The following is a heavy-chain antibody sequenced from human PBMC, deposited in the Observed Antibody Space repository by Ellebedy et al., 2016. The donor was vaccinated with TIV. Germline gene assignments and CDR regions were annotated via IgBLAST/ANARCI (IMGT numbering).Heavy chain of an antibody. J-gene: IGHJ4*02. CDR1: GGPIRSSSHY. CDR3: ARLDWDNYSDSSGYYRFDY. CDR2: IFYTGNT. V-gene: IGHV4-39*01. D-gene: IGHD3-22*01. Sequence: MPSETLSLTCTVSGGPIRSSSHYWGWVRQPPGKGLEWLGTIFYTGNTYYTPSLRSRVTMSVDTSKNQFSLALSSVTAADTAVYYCARLDWDNYSDSSGYYRFDYWGQGTLVTVSS.